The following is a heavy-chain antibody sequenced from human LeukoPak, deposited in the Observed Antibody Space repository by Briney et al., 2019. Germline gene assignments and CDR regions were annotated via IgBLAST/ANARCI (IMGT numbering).Heavy chain of an antibody. Sequence: ASVKVSCKASGYTFIDQYIHWVRQAPGQGPEWMGRINPKSDETIYAQKFQGRVTMTRDTSISTAYMELSRLRSDDTAVYYCARYSSSWYGGGYWGQGTLVTVSS. V-gene: IGHV1-2*06. D-gene: IGHD6-13*01. CDR3: ARYSSSWYGGGY. CDR1: GYTFIDQY. CDR2: INPKSDET. J-gene: IGHJ4*02.